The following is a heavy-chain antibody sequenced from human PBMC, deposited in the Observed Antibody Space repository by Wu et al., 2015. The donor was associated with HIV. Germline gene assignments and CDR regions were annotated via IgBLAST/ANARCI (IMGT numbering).Heavy chain of an antibody. D-gene: IGHD2-8*01. Sequence: QVQLQASGPGLLKPSETLSLICNVSHKAINIGSYWGWIRQSPEKGLEWLGTISQSGSKFYNPSLKGRLSLKVNSDSHFSLSLSSVTAADTALYYCARGVGRGSRGDAFDIWGPGTMVIVSS. CDR1: HKAINIGSY. J-gene: IGHJ3*02. CDR3: ARGVGRGSRGDAFDI. CDR2: ISQSGSK. V-gene: IGHV4-38-2*02.